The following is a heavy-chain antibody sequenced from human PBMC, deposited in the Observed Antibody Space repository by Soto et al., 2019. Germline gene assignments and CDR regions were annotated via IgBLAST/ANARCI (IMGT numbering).Heavy chain of an antibody. CDR3: ARLRWEQPWVFDY. CDR1: GGSFSGYY. V-gene: IGHV4-34*02. D-gene: IGHD1-26*01. CDR2: INHSGGT. J-gene: IGHJ4*02. Sequence: QVQLQQWGAGLLKPSETLSLTCAVYGGSFSGYYWSWIRQPPVKGLEWIGEINHSGGTNYNPSLKSRVTISVDTSKNQVSLKLSSVTAAATAVFYCARLRWEQPWVFDYWGQGTLVTVSS.